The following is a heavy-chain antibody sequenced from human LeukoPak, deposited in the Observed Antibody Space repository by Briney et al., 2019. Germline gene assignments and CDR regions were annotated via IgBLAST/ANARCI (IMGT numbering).Heavy chain of an antibody. Sequence: PSETLSLTCTVSGGSVSSGTYYWSWIRQPPGKGLEWIAYIYYSGSTNYNPSLKSRVTISVDTSKNQFSLKLSSVTAADTAVYYCARDRTGFAFDIWGQGTMVTVSS. CDR1: GGSVSSGTYY. CDR3: ARDRTGFAFDI. V-gene: IGHV4-61*01. D-gene: IGHD3/OR15-3a*01. J-gene: IGHJ3*02. CDR2: IYYSGST.